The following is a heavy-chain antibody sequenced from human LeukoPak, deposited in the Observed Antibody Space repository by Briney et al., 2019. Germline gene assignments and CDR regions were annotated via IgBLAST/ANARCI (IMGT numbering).Heavy chain of an antibody. V-gene: IGHV4-59*08. CDR3: ARIQDSSSWYWGFWFSWFDP. D-gene: IGHD6-13*01. J-gene: IGHJ5*02. CDR2: IYYSGST. Sequence: SETLSLTCTVSGGSISSYYWSWIRQPPGKGLEWIGYIYYSGSTNYNPSLKSRVTISVDTSKNQFSLKLSSVTAADTAVYYCARIQDSSSWYWGFWFSWFDPWGQGTLVTVSS. CDR1: GGSISSYY.